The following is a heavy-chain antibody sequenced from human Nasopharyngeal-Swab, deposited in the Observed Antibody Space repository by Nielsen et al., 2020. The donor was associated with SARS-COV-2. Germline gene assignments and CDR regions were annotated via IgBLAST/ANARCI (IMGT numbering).Heavy chain of an antibody. V-gene: IGHV3-30*18. CDR1: GFTFNDYA. J-gene: IGHJ4*02. CDR2: ISYEGSIR. CDR3: AKSMAYFQLSGTYNLDF. D-gene: IGHD2-21*01. Sequence: GESLKISCVASGFTFNDYAMHWVRQAPGKGLEWVAFISYEGSIRNYIDSVKGRFTVSRDSSKNTVYLQMNSLRPDDTAVYFCAKSMAYFQLSGTYNLDFWGQGTLVTVSS.